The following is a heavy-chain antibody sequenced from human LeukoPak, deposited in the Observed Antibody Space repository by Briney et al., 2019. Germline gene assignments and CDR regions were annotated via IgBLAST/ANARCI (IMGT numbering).Heavy chain of an antibody. V-gene: IGHV1-2*02. Sequence: ASVKVSCKASGYTFTGYYMHWVRQAPGQGLEWMGWNNPNSGGTNYAQKFQGRVTMTRDTSISTAYMELSRLRSDDTAVYYCARGRGYSGYDYILNWFDPWGQGTLVTVSS. CDR2: NNPNSGGT. D-gene: IGHD5-12*01. CDR1: GYTFTGYY. CDR3: ARGRGYSGYDYILNWFDP. J-gene: IGHJ5*02.